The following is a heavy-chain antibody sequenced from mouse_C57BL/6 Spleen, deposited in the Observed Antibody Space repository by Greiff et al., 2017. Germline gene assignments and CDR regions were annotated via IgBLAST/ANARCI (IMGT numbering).Heavy chain of an antibody. CDR3: ARTIYYYGSSHWYFDV. V-gene: IGHV5-4*03. D-gene: IGHD1-1*01. Sequence: EVKLMESGGGLVKPGGSLKLSCAASGFTFSSYAMSWVRQTPEKRLEWVATISDGGSYTYYPDNVKGRFTISRDNAKNNLYLQMSHLKSEDTAMYYWARTIYYYGSSHWYFDVWGTGTTVTVSS. CDR2: ISDGGSYT. J-gene: IGHJ1*03. CDR1: GFTFSSYA.